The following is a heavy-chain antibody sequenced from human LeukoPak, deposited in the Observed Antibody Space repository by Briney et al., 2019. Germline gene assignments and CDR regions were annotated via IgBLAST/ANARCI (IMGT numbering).Heavy chain of an antibody. CDR3: ARLQLGYCSSTSCYALFDY. J-gene: IGHJ4*02. V-gene: IGHV4-39*01. CDR1: GGSISSSNYY. Sequence: SETLSLTCTVSGGSISSSNYYWGWIRQPPGKGLEWIGSIYYSGSTYYNPSLKSRVTISVDTSKNQLSLKLNSVTAADTAVYYCARLQLGYCSSTSCYALFDYWGQGNLVTVSS. CDR2: IYYSGST. D-gene: IGHD2-2*01.